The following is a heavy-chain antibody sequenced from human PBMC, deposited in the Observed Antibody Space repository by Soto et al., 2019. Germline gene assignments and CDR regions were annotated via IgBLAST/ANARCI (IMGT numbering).Heavy chain of an antibody. Sequence: PSETLSLTCAVSGGSISSGGYSWSWIRQPPGKGLEWIGYIYHSGSTYYADSVKGRFTISRDNSKNTLYLQMTSLRAEDTAVYYCAKQSGSGSYYNVGSGGHFDYWGQGTLVTVSS. V-gene: IGHV4-30-2*02. CDR2: IYHSGST. D-gene: IGHD3-10*01. J-gene: IGHJ4*02. CDR1: GGSISSGGYS. CDR3: AKQSGSGSYYNVGSGGHFDY.